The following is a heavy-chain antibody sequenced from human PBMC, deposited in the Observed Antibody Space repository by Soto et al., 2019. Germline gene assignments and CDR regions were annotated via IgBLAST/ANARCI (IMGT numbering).Heavy chain of an antibody. D-gene: IGHD6-13*01. J-gene: IGHJ6*02. CDR3: AKDLSIAAAGSCYGMDV. CDR2: ISYDGSNK. CDR1: GFTFSSYG. Sequence: GGSLRLSCSASGFTFSSYGMHWVRQAPGKGLEWVAVISYDGSNKYYADSVKGRFTISRDNSKNTLYLQMNSLRAEDTAVYYCAKDLSIAAAGSCYGMDVWGQGTTVTVSS. V-gene: IGHV3-30*18.